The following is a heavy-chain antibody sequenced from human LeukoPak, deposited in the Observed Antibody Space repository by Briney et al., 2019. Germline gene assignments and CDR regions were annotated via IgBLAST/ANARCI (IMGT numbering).Heavy chain of an antibody. V-gene: IGHV4-61*02. J-gene: IGHJ4*02. Sequence: PSETLSLTCTVSGGSISSSSYYWSWIRQPAGEGLEYIGRIYSSGSANYSPSLKSRVTMSVDTSKNQFSLKLSSVTAADTAVYYCARVGDHYYDSSGFDYWGQGTLVTVSS. CDR2: IYSSGSA. CDR3: ARVGDHYYDSSGFDY. CDR1: GGSISSSSYY. D-gene: IGHD3-22*01.